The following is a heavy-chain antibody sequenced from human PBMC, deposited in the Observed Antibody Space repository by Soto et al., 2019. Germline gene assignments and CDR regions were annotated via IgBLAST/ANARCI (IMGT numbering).Heavy chain of an antibody. CDR3: ASRVFGRITIFGVVISYSFDP. CDR2: INHSGST. CDR1: GGSFSGYY. V-gene: IGHV4-34*01. D-gene: IGHD3-3*01. Sequence: SETLSLTCAVYGGSFSGYYWSWIRQPPGKGLEWIGEINHSGSTNYNPSLKSRVTISVDTSKNQFSLKLSSVTAADTAVYYCASRVFGRITIFGVVISYSFDPWGQGTLVTVSS. J-gene: IGHJ5*02.